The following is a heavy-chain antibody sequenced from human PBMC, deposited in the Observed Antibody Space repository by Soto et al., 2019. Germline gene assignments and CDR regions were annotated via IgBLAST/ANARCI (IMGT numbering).Heavy chain of an antibody. CDR3: ASYSIENGIVDY. Sequence: SETLSLTCTVSVGPISSYYWSWIRQPAGKGLEWIGRIYTSGSTNYNPSLKSRVTMSVDTSKNQFSLKLSSVTAADTAVYYCASYSIENGIVDYWGQGQLVTVS. CDR2: IYTSGST. CDR1: VGPISSYY. D-gene: IGHD2-8*01. V-gene: IGHV4-4*07. J-gene: IGHJ4*02.